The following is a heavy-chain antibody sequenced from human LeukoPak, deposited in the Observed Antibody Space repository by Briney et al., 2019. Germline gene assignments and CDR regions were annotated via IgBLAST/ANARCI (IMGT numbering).Heavy chain of an antibody. CDR1: GFTSSSYG. V-gene: IGHV3-30*18. J-gene: IGHJ4*02. Sequence: GGSLRLSCAASGFTSSSYGMHWVRQAPGKGLEWVAVISYDGSNKYYADSVKGRFTISRDNSKNTLYLQMNSLRAEDTAVYYCVKGRSGSSYSPSDSWGQGTLVTVSS. CDR2: ISYDGSNK. CDR3: VKGRSGSSYSPSDS. D-gene: IGHD2-15*01.